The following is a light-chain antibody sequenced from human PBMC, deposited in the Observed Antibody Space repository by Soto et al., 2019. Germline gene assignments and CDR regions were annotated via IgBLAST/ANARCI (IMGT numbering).Light chain of an antibody. CDR2: GAS. J-gene: IGKJ2*01. Sequence: EIVMTQSPPTLSVSPGERATLSCRASQSVSSNLAWYQQKPGQGPRLLFYGASTRATGIPARFIGSGSGTDFTLTIISLQSEDFAVYYCQQSNSWPYTFGQGTKLEIK. V-gene: IGKV3-15*01. CDR3: QQSNSWPYT. CDR1: QSVSSN.